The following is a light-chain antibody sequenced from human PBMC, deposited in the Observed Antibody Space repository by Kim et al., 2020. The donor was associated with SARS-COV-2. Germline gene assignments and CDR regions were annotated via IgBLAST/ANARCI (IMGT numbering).Light chain of an antibody. J-gene: IGKJ4*01. Sequence: EIVLTQSPATLSVSAGERATLSCRASPSVTSNLAWYQQKPGRAPRLLIYGPSTRATGIPARFTGSGSGTEFTLTISSLQSEDFAVYYCQQYHDWPLTFGGGTKVEIK. CDR3: QQYHDWPLT. V-gene: IGKV3-15*01. CDR1: PSVTSN. CDR2: GPS.